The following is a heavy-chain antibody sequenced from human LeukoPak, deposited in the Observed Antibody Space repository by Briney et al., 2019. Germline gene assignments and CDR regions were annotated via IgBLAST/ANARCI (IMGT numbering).Heavy chain of an antibody. CDR3: ASSRDQIDY. D-gene: IGHD2-2*01. CDR1: GFTFNTYS. CDR2: ISSSSTTI. V-gene: IGHV3-48*02. J-gene: IGHJ4*02. Sequence: GGSLRLSCAASGFTFNTYSMNWVRQAPGKGLEWVSYISSSSTTIYYADSVKGRFTISRDNAKNSLYLQMDSLRDEDTAVYYCASSRDQIDYWGQGTLVTVSS.